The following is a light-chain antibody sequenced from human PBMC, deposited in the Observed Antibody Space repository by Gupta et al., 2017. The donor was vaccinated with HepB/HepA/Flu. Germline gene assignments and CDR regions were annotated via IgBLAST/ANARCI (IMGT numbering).Light chain of an antibody. CDR3: QQYYSAPVT. Sequence: DIVMTQSPDYMALSLGERATITCKSSQSLLYSSKSRNYLAWYQQNPGQPPKLLIYWASTRHSRVPDRFSGSGSGTDFSLTITRLQAEDVAVYFCQQYYSAPVTFGGGTRVEI. V-gene: IGKV4-1*01. J-gene: IGKJ4*01. CDR2: WAS. CDR1: QSLLYSSKSRNY.